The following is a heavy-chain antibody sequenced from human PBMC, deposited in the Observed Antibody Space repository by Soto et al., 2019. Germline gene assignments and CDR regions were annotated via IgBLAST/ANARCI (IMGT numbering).Heavy chain of an antibody. Sequence: GAPRKGSRQASWNNLTRYYIHWVRQAPGQRGEGMGWINPNSGGTNYAQKFQGWVTMTRDTSISTAYMELSRLRSDDTAVYYCARGISHYDILTGYYTGAFDIWGQGTMVTVSS. CDR3: ARGISHYDILTGYYTGAFDI. CDR1: WNNLTRYY. J-gene: IGHJ3*02. D-gene: IGHD3-9*01. V-gene: IGHV1-2*04. CDR2: INPNSGGT.